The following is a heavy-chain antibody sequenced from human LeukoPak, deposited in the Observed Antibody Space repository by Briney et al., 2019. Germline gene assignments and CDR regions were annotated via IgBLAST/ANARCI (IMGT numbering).Heavy chain of an antibody. CDR3: ARYYYGSGSQSLNWFDP. CDR1: GYSFTTYW. D-gene: IGHD3-10*01. J-gene: IGHJ5*02. CDR2: ISPGDSDT. V-gene: IGHV5-51*01. Sequence: GESLKISCKGSGYSFTTYWIGWARQMPGKGLEWMGIISPGDSDTRYSPSFQGQVTISADKSISTAYLQWSSLKASDTAMYFCARYYYGSGSQSLNWFDPWGQGTLVTVPS.